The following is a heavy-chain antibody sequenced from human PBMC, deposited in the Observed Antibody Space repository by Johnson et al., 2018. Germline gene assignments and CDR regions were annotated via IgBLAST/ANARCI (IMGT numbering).Heavy chain of an antibody. V-gene: IGHV3-48*02. CDR2: ISSSSRII. CDR3: PRLGADCGGDCLDAFDI. J-gene: IGHJ3*02. D-gene: IGHD2-21*02. CDR1: GFTFSTYS. Sequence: VQLVESGGGVVQPGRSLRLSCAASGFTFSTYSMNWVRQAPGKGLEWVSYISSSSRIIYYADSVKGRFTISRDNDKNSLYLKMNSLRDEDTAVYYCPRLGADCGGDCLDAFDIWGQGTMVTVSS.